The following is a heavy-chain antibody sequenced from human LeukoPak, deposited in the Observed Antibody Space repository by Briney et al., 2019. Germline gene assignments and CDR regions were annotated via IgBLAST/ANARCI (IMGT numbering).Heavy chain of an antibody. CDR2: IYTSGST. J-gene: IGHJ5*02. V-gene: IGHV4-61*02. CDR3: ARAAYYDFWSNWFDP. Sequence: SETLSLTCTVSGGSISSGSYYWSWIRQPAGRGLEWIGRIYTSGSTNYNPSLKSRVTISEDMSNNQFSLKLSSVTAADTAVYYCARAAYYDFWSNWFDPWGQGTLVTVSS. CDR1: GGSISSGSYY. D-gene: IGHD3-3*01.